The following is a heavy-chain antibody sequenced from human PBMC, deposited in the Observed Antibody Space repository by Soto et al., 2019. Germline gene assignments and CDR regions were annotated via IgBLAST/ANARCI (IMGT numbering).Heavy chain of an antibody. J-gene: IGHJ6*02. V-gene: IGHV3-53*01. CDR3: AFPSEPVRFLEWPIGGMDV. Sequence: GVSRVLSCAASGFTVSSNYMSWVRPAPGKGLEWVSVIYSGGSTYYADSVNGRFTISRDNSKNTLYLQMNSLRAEDTAVYYCAFPSEPVRFLEWPIGGMDVWGQGTTVTVSS. CDR1: GFTVSSNY. D-gene: IGHD3-3*01. CDR2: IYSGGST.